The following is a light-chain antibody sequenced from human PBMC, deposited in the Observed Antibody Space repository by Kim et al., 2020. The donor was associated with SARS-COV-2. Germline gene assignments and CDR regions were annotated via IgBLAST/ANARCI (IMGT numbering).Light chain of an antibody. CDR1: QSVNSN. CDR3: QQYHYWPPLT. Sequence: VSPGERATLSCRASQSVNSNLAWYQQKPGQAPRLLIYGASTRATGIPARFSGSGSGTEFTLTISSLQSEDFAVYYCQQYHYWPPLTFGGGTKLEI. CDR2: GAS. V-gene: IGKV3-15*01. J-gene: IGKJ4*01.